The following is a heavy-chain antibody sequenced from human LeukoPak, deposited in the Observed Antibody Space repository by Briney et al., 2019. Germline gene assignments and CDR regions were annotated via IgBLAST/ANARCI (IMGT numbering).Heavy chain of an antibody. J-gene: IGHJ3*02. CDR2: INPNSGGT. Sequence: EASVKVSCKASGYTFTGYYMHWVRQAPGQGLGWMGWINPNSGGTNYAQKFQGRVTMTRDTSISTAYMELSRLRSDDTAVYYCAREAPNYDILTPHNAFDIWGQGTMVTVSS. V-gene: IGHV1-2*02. D-gene: IGHD3-9*01. CDR1: GYTFTGYY. CDR3: AREAPNYDILTPHNAFDI.